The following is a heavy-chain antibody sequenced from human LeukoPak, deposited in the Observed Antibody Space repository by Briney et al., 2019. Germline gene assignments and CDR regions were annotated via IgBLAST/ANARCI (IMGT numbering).Heavy chain of an antibody. Sequence: SETLSLTCAVHVGSFSGYYWTWIRQPPGKGLEWIGEINHSGSSNYNPSLKSRVTISVDTSKNQFSLKLNSVTAADTAVYYCARKESGMLGDAFDIWGQGTMVTVSS. CDR1: VGSFSGYY. CDR2: INHSGSS. V-gene: IGHV4-34*01. J-gene: IGHJ3*02. CDR3: ARKESGMLGDAFDI. D-gene: IGHD3-10*02.